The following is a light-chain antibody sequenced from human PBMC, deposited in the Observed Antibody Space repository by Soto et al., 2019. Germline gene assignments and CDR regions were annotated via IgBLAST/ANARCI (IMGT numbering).Light chain of an antibody. V-gene: IGKV3-11*01. CDR2: DAS. Sequence: EIVLTQSPATLSLSPRERATLSCRASQSVRSLLAWYQQKPGQAPRLLIDDASNRATGIPARFSGSGSGTDFTLTISSLEPEDFAIYYCQQRSSWPLTFGGGTKVEIK. CDR3: QQRSSWPLT. J-gene: IGKJ4*01. CDR1: QSVRSL.